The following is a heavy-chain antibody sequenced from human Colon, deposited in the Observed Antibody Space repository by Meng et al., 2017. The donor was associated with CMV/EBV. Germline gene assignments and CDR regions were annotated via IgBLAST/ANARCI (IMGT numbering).Heavy chain of an antibody. V-gene: IGHV1-69*05. D-gene: IGHD5-18*01. Sequence: SVKVSCKASGYTFTGHHVHWVRQAPGQGLEWMGGIIPIFGTANYAQKFQGRVTITTDESTSTAYMELSSLRSEDTAVYYCAILLSGYSYGYSGNYYYGMDVWGQGTTVTVSS. J-gene: IGHJ6*02. CDR1: GYTFTGHH. CDR3: AILLSGYSYGYSGNYYYGMDV. CDR2: IIPIFGTA.